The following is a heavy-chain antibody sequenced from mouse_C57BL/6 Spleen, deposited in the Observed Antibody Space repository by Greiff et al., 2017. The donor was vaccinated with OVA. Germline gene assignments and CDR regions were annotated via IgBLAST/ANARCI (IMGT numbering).Heavy chain of an antibody. V-gene: IGHV1-61*01. CDR3: ARRFLYYAMDY. CDR1: GYTFTSYW. CDR2: IYPSDSET. Sequence: VQLQQSGAELVRPGSSVKLSCKASGYTFTSYWMDWVKQRPGQGLEWIGNIYPSDSETHYNQKFKDKATLTVDKSSSTAYMQLSSLTSEDSAVYYCARRFLYYAMDYWGQGTSVTVSS. J-gene: IGHJ4*01.